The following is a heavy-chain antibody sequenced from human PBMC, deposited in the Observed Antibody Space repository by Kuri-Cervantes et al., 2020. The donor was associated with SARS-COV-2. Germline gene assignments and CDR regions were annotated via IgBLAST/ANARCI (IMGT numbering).Heavy chain of an antibody. D-gene: IGHD3-3*01. CDR1: GYTFTSYG. V-gene: IGHV1-18*01. CDR3: ARKFWSGYLLDY. Sequence: ASVKVSCKASGYTFTSYGISGVRQAPGQGLEWMGWNSAYNGNTNYAQKLQGRVTMTTDTSTSTAYMELRSLRSDDTAVYYCARKFWSGYLLDYWGQGTLVTVSS. J-gene: IGHJ4*02. CDR2: NSAYNGNT.